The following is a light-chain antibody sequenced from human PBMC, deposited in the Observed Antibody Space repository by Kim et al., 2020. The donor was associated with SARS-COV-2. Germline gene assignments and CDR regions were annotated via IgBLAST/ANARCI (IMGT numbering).Light chain of an antibody. CDR2: GAS. CDR1: QSVGSSY. V-gene: IGKV3-20*01. Sequence: YPGERATLSGRASQSVGSSYIAWYHQKPGQAPRLLIYGASSMATGLPDRFSGSGSGTDFTLTSSRLEPEDSAVYYCQQYGSSLVTFGPATKVDIK. CDR3: QQYGSSLVT. J-gene: IGKJ3*01.